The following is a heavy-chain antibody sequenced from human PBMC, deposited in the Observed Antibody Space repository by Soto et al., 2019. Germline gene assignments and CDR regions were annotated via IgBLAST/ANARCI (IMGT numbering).Heavy chain of an antibody. D-gene: IGHD3-9*01. CDR2: IYWDDDK. CDR3: AHNYDILTGHAFDI. Sequence: QITLKESGPTLVKPTQTLTLTCTFSGFSLSTSGVGVGWIRQPPGKALEWLALIYWDDDKRYSPSLKSRLTITKETSTNQGGPTMTYIDPVDTATYYCAHNYDILTGHAFDIWGQGTMVTVSS. J-gene: IGHJ3*02. CDR1: GFSLSTSGVG. V-gene: IGHV2-5*02.